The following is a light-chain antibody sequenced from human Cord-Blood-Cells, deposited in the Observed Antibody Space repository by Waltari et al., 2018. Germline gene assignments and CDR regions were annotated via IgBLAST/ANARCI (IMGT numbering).Light chain of an antibody. J-gene: IGKJ1*01. Sequence: EIVMTQSPATLSVSPGERATLSCRASQSVSRNLAWYQQKPCQAPRRLIYGASTRATGITGRCSGSGSGTEFTITISSLLSEDFAVYCSQQYNNWPWTFGQGTKVEIK. CDR3: QQYNNWPWT. V-gene: IGKV3-15*01. CDR1: QSVSRN. CDR2: GAS.